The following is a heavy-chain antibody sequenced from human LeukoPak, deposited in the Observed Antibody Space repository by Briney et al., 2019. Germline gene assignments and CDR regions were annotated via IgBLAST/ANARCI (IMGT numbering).Heavy chain of an antibody. CDR2: IHTSGST. J-gene: IGHJ4*02. CDR1: GGSISSHH. Sequence: SETLSLTCTVSGGSISSHHWSWIRQPAGKGLKWIGRIHTSGSTNYNPSLKSRVTMSTGTSKTQFSLKLTFVTAADTAVYYCARDQQYGSSSRFDSWGQGTLVTVSS. D-gene: IGHD6-6*01. V-gene: IGHV4-4*07. CDR3: ARDQQYGSSSRFDS.